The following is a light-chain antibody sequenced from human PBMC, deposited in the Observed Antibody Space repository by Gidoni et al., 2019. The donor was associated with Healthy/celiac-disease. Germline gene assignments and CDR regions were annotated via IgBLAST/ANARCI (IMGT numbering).Light chain of an antibody. J-gene: IGKJ4*01. CDR2: DAS. CDR1: QSVSSY. CDR3: QQRSNWPLT. V-gene: IGKV3-11*01. Sequence: EIVLTQSPATRSMSPGARATLSCRASQSVSSYLGWYQQKPGQAPRLLIYDASNRATGIPARFSGSGSGTDFTLTISSLEPEDFAVYYCQQRSNWPLTFGGXTKVEIK.